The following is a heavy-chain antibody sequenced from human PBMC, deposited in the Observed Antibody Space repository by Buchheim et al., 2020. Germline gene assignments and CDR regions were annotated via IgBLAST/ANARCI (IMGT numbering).Heavy chain of an antibody. V-gene: IGHV3-74*01. CDR3: ARDPTWVYSGSYVDYYGMDV. D-gene: IGHD1-26*01. Sequence: EVQLVESGGGLVQPGGSLRLSCAASGFTFSSYWMHWARQAPGKGLVWVSRINSDGSSTSYADSVKGRFTISRDNAKNTLYLQMNSLRAEDTAVYYCARDPTWVYSGSYVDYYGMDVWGQGTT. CDR2: INSDGSST. J-gene: IGHJ6*02. CDR1: GFTFSSYW.